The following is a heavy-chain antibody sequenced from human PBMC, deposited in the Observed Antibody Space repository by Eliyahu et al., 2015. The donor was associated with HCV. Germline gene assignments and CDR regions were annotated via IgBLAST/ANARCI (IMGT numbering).Heavy chain of an antibody. D-gene: IGHD6-19*01. J-gene: IGHJ5*02. CDR1: GGSITSYY. V-gene: IGHV4-59*01. Sequence: QVQLQESGPGLVKPSETLSLTCTVSGGSITSYYWSWIRQPPGKGLEWIGYIHYSGSRTYNPSLKSRVVISVDTSKNQFSLKVTSVTAADTAVYFCASGGGGIAVAGTGGWFDPWGQGTLVTVSS. CDR3: ASGGGGIAVAGTGGWFDP. CDR2: IHYSGSR.